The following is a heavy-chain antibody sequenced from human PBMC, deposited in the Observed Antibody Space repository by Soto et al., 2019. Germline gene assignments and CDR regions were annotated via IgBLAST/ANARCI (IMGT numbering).Heavy chain of an antibody. D-gene: IGHD3-16*02. Sequence: QLVESGGGMQNPGGSLRLSCAASGFIFSSYAMSWVRQAPGKGLEWVAVISGSGGVTFYADSVRGRFIISRDNSNNXLXLXLNSMGAEDTAIYYCAKGGYTGHDTPIFYSYHGMDVWGQGTTITVSS. CDR2: ISGSGGVT. V-gene: IGHV3-23*04. CDR3: AKGGYTGHDTPIFYSYHGMDV. CDR1: GFIFSSYA. J-gene: IGHJ6*02.